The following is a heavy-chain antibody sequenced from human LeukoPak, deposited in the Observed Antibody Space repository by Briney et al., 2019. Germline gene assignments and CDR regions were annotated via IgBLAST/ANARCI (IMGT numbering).Heavy chain of an antibody. V-gene: IGHV4-38-2*02. CDR3: ARVGRYSSSWYATSQYYFDY. Sequence: SETLSLTCIVSGYSISSDCYWGWIRQSPGKGLEWIGSVYHTGSTYYNPSLKSRVTISADTSKNQFSLKLRSVTAADTAVYYCARVGRYSSSWYATSQYYFDYWGQGTLVTVSS. CDR2: VYHTGST. D-gene: IGHD6-13*01. CDR1: GYSISSDCY. J-gene: IGHJ4*02.